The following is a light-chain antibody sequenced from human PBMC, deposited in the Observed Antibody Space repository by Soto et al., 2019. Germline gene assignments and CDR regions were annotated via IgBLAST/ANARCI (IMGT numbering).Light chain of an antibody. CDR3: QKSHDTPSIT. Sequence: ELVLTQSPGTMSLSPAARATLSCRASQSVSSTYLIWYQQKPGQAPRLLIYGASSRATGVPDRFSGGGSGTEFTLTISSLQPEDLGTYFCQKSHDTPSITVGKGKRLAI. V-gene: IGKV3-20*01. CDR1: QSVSSTY. J-gene: IGKJ5*01. CDR2: GAS.